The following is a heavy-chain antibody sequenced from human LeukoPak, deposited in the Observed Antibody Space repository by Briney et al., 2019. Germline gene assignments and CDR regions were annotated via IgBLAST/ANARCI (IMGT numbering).Heavy chain of an antibody. V-gene: IGHV1-2*02. CDR1: GYTFTGYN. CDR3: ASSPGGVVVPALDY. Sequence: ASVTVSCKASGYTFTGYNMHWVRQAPGQGLEWMGWINPNSGGTNYAQKFQGRVTMTRDTSISTAYMELSRLRSDDTAVYYCASSPGGVVVPALDYWGQGTLVTVSS. D-gene: IGHD2-2*01. J-gene: IGHJ4*02. CDR2: INPNSGGT.